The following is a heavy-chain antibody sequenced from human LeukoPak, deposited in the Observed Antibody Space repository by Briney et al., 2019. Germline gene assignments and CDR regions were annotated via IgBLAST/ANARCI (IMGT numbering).Heavy chain of an antibody. V-gene: IGHV4-34*01. CDR1: GGSFSGYY. CDR2: INHSGST. Sequence: PSETLSLTCAVYGGSFSGYYWSWIRQPPGKGLEWIGEINHSGSTNYNPFLKSRVTISVDTSKNQFSLKLSSVTAADTAVYYCARVVVVVAATHIDYWGQGTLVTVSS. D-gene: IGHD2-15*01. J-gene: IGHJ4*02. CDR3: ARVVVVVAATHIDY.